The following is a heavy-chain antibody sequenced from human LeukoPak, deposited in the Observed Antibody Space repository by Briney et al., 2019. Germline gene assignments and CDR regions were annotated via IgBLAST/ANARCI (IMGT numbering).Heavy chain of an antibody. CDR1: GGSFSGYY. CDR2: IYYSGST. Sequence: PSETLSLTCAVYGGSFSGYYWSWIRQPPGKGLEWIGYIYYSGSTNYNPSLKSRVTISVDTSKNQFSLKLSSVTAADTAVYYCARRGSNVVATQYYWGQGTLVTVSS. CDR3: ARRGSNVVATQYY. D-gene: IGHD5-12*01. V-gene: IGHV4-59*08. J-gene: IGHJ4*02.